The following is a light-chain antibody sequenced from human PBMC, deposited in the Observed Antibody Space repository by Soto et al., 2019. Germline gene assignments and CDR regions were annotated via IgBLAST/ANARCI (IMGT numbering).Light chain of an antibody. CDR2: EVS. Sequence: QSVLTQPASVSGSPGQSITISCTGTSSDVGGYNYVSWYQQHPGKAPKLMIYEVSNRPSGASNRFSGSKSGNTASLTISGLQAEDEADYYCSSYTSSSTLDDVFGTGTKVTVL. J-gene: IGLJ1*01. CDR1: SSDVGGYNY. V-gene: IGLV2-14*01. CDR3: SSYTSSSTLDDV.